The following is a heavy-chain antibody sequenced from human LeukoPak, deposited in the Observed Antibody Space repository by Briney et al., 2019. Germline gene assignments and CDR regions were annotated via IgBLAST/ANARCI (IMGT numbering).Heavy chain of an antibody. D-gene: IGHD1-7*01. J-gene: IGHJ4*02. V-gene: IGHV3-48*01. Sequence: PGGSLRLSCAASGFTFSSYRMNWVRQAPGKRLEWVSYISSSSSTIYYADSVKGRFTISRDNAKNSLYLRMNSLRAEDTAVYYCARSSRELGGYAPWELMPPFDYWGQGTLVTVSS. CDR2: ISSSSSTI. CDR1: GFTFSSYR. CDR3: ARSSRELGGYAPWELMPPFDY.